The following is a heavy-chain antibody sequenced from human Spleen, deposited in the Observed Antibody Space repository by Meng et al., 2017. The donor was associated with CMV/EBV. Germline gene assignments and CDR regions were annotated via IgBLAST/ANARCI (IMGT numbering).Heavy chain of an antibody. J-gene: IGHJ6*02. CDR2: INPNRGGT. CDR3: ARASSYYYGMDV. CDR1: GYSFTGYY. Sequence: ASVKVSCKASGYSFTGYYMHWVRQAPGQGLEWMGWINPNRGGTNYAQKFQGRVTMTRDTSISTAYMELSRLRSDDTAVYYCARASSYYYGMDVWGQGTTVTVSS. V-gene: IGHV1-2*02.